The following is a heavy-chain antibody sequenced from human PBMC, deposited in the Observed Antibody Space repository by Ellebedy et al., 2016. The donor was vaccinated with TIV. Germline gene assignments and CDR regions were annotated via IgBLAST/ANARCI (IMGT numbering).Heavy chain of an antibody. CDR2: IYYSGST. CDR3: ARQRERWFDP. J-gene: IGHJ5*02. CDR1: GGSISSYY. D-gene: IGHD5-24*01. Sequence: MPSETLSLTCTVSGGSISSYYWSWIRQPPGKGLEWIGYIYYSGSTNYNPSLKSRVTISVDTSKNRFSPKLSSVTAADTAVYYCARQRERWFDPWGQGTLVTVSS. V-gene: IGHV4-59*01.